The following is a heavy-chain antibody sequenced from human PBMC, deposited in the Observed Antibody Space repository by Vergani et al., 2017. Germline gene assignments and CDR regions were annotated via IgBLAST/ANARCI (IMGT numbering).Heavy chain of an antibody. Sequence: QVQLVESERGVVQRGRSLTLSCVAPGFTFSSHGMTWVRQAPGKGLEWLAVIGYVGSNKYYGDSVQGRFTIARDNSKNTLYLQMNSLRVEDTAVYYCARWGNEKRLDSWGQGTLVTVSS. CDR2: IGYVGSNK. CDR3: ARWGNEKRLDS. CDR1: GFTFSSHG. D-gene: IGHD1-1*01. J-gene: IGHJ5*01. V-gene: IGHV3-33*01.